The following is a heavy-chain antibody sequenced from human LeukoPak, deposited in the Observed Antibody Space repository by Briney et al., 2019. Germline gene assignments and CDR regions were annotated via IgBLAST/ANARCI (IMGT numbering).Heavy chain of an antibody. J-gene: IGHJ3*02. CDR1: GGSISSSSYY. V-gene: IGHV4-39*07. D-gene: IGHD4-11*01. CDR3: ARPITELTTVEDAFEI. Sequence: KTSETLSLTXTVSGGSISSSSYYWGWIRQPPGKGLEWIGSVYHTGTTYYNPSLKSRVTISVDTSKNQFSLRLTSVTASDTAVYYCARPITELTTVEDAFEIWGQGAMVAVSS. CDR2: VYHTGTT.